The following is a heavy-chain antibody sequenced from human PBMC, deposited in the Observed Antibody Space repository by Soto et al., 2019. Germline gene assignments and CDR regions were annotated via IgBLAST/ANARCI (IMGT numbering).Heavy chain of an antibody. Sequence: VQLVQSGAEVKKPGSSVKVSCKASGGTFSSYTISWVRQAPGQGLEWMGRIIPILGIANYAQKFQGRVTITADKSTSTAYMELSSLRSEDTAVYYCARGSCSSTSCYAGGGYYYYMDVWGKGTTVTVSS. V-gene: IGHV1-69*02. D-gene: IGHD2-2*01. J-gene: IGHJ6*03. CDR3: ARGSCSSTSCYAGGGYYYYMDV. CDR1: GGTFSSYT. CDR2: IIPILGIA.